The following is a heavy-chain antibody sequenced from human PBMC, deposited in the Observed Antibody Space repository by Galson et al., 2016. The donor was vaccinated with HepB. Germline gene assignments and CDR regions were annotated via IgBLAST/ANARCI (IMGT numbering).Heavy chain of an antibody. CDR1: GFTFRNYA. CDR3: TTWLSHHFDY. V-gene: IGHV3-23*01. CDR2: IDGPTPNT. J-gene: IGHJ4*02. D-gene: IGHD6-19*01. Sequence: SLRLSCAASGFTFRNYALSWVRRAPGKGLEWVSHIDGPTPNTHYAGSVRGRFSIYRDNSRDTLYLQMDSLTAEDSAIYYCTTWLSHHFDYWGQGTRVTVSS.